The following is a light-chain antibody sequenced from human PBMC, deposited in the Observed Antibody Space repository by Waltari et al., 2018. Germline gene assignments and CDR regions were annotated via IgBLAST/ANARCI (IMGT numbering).Light chain of an antibody. CDR3: QQRSNWPPFT. CDR1: QSVSTY. J-gene: IGKJ4*01. Sequence: EVVLTQSPATLSLSPGDRATLSCRASQSVSTYLAWYQQGPGQAPRLLIYDASNRAAGIPARFSGSGSGTDFTHTISSLEPEDFAVYYCQQRSNWPPFTFGGGTKVEIK. CDR2: DAS. V-gene: IGKV3-11*01.